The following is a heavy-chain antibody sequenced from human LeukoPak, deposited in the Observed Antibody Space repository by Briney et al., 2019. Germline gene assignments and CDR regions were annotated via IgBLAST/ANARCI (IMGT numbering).Heavy chain of an antibody. CDR1: GFTFTSYA. D-gene: IGHD3-16*01. Sequence: GSLRLSCAASGFTFTSYAMGWVRQAPGKGLEWVSSVSGSGDGTYYADSVKGRFTISRDNSKKTLDLHMDSLRAEDTAVYYCAKERLGGNYAAYAVDYWAREPWSPSPQ. V-gene: IGHV3-23*01. CDR3: AKERLGGNYAAYAVDY. CDR2: VSGSGDGT. J-gene: IGHJ4*02.